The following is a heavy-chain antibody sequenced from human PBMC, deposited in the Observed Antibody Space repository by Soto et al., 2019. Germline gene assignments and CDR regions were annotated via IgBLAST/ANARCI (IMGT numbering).Heavy chain of an antibody. J-gene: IGHJ3*02. CDR1: GGSISSYY. Sequence: SETLSLTCTVSGGSISSYYWSWIRQPPGKGLEWIGYIYYSGSTNYNPSLKSRVTISVDTSKNQFSLKLSSVTAADTAVYYCARLRRYSGSPDGAFDIWGQGTMVTVSS. V-gene: IGHV4-59*01. CDR2: IYYSGST. CDR3: ARLRRYSGSPDGAFDI. D-gene: IGHD1-26*01.